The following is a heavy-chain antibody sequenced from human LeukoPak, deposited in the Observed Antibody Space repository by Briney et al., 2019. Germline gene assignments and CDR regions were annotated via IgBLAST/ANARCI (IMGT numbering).Heavy chain of an antibody. CDR1: GFTVSNYA. D-gene: IGHD3-22*01. CDR3: AKGRGSGYYNYFEY. Sequence: QTGGSLRLSCAASGFTVSNYAMSWVRQAPGKGLEWVSSISGCGGSPYYADSVKGRFTISRDNSKNTLYLQMNSLRAEDTAVYYCAKGRGSGYYNYFEYWGQGTLVTVSS. V-gene: IGHV3-23*01. CDR2: ISGCGGSP. J-gene: IGHJ4*02.